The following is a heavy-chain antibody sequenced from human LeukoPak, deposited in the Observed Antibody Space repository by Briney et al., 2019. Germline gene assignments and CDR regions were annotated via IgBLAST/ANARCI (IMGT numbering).Heavy chain of an antibody. CDR1: GFTFSSYA. J-gene: IGHJ4*02. Sequence: GGSLRLSCAASGFTFSSYAMRWVRQAPGKGLEWVSYISSSGSTIYYADSVKGRFTISRDNAKNSLYLQMNSLRAEDTAVYYCARSQSYYDSSGYSDYWGQGTLVTVSS. CDR3: ARSQSYYDSSGYSDY. CDR2: ISSSGSTI. D-gene: IGHD3-22*01. V-gene: IGHV3-48*04.